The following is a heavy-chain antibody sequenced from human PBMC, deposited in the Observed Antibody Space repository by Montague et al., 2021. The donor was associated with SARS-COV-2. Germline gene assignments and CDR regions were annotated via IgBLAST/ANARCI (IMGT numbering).Heavy chain of an antibody. CDR1: SGSIISSGYY. Sequence: SETLSLTCSVSSGSIISSGYYWGWIRQPPGKELEWIGNIYYSGTTYYNPSPQSRGTISVDTSKNHLSLRLSSVTAADTAVYFCARGMIRGVTTPFDYWGQGSQVTVSP. V-gene: IGHV4-39*02. CDR2: IYYSGTT. J-gene: IGHJ4*02. D-gene: IGHD3-10*01. CDR3: ARGMIRGVTTPFDY.